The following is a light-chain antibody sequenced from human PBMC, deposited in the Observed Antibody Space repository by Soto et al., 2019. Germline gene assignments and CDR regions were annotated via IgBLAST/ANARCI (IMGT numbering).Light chain of an antibody. CDR1: QGISNY. Sequence: DIQMTQSPSSLSASVGDRVTITCRASQGISNYLAWYQQKPGTVPKLLISAASTLQTGVPSRFSGGGSGTDFTLTISSLQPEDVATYYCQQLNSYPPWTFGQGTKVDIK. CDR3: QQLNSYPPWT. CDR2: AAS. J-gene: IGKJ1*01. V-gene: IGKV1-27*01.